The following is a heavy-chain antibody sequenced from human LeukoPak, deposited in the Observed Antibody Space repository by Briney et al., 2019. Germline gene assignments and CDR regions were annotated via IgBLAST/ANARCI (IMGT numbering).Heavy chain of an antibody. CDR3: ARGRSSSWYFLDY. CDR2: IYHSGST. CDR1: GYSISSGYY. Sequence: SETLSLTCTVSGYSISSGYYWGWIRQPPGKGLEWIGSIYHSGSTYYNPSLKSRVTISVDTSKNQFSLKLSSVTAADTAVYYCARGRSSSWYFLDYWGQGTLVTVSS. J-gene: IGHJ4*02. V-gene: IGHV4-38-2*02. D-gene: IGHD6-13*01.